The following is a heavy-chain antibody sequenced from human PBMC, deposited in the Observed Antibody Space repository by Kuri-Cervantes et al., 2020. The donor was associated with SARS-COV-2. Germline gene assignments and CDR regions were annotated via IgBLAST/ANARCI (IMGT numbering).Heavy chain of an antibody. CDR3: ATGPPYYDPSNWFDP. CDR1: RYTFTSYD. CDR2: MNPNSGNT. V-gene: IGHV1-8*02. J-gene: IGHJ5*02. Sequence: ASVKVSCKASRYTFTSYDINWVRQATGQGLEWMGWMNPNSGNTGYAQKFQGRVTMTEDTSTDTAYMELSSLRSEDTAVYYCATGPPYYDPSNWFDPWGQGTLVTVSS. D-gene: IGHD3-3*01.